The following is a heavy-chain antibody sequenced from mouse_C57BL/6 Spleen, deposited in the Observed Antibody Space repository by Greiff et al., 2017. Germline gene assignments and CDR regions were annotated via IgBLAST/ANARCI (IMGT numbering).Heavy chain of an antibody. CDR3: ARNYGSSYGFDY. CDR1: GFNIKDSY. D-gene: IGHD1-1*01. Sequence: VQLQQSGAELVKPGASVKLSCTASGFNIKDSYMHWVKQRTEQGLEWIGRIDPEDGETKYAPKFQGKATIPADTSSNTAYLQISSLTSEDTAVYYCARNYGSSYGFDYWGQGTTLTVSS. J-gene: IGHJ2*01. V-gene: IGHV14-2*01. CDR2: IDPEDGET.